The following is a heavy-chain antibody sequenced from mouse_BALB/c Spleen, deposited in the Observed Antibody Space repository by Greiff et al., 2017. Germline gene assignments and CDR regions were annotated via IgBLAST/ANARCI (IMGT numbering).Heavy chain of an antibody. CDR2: ISSGGGST. D-gene: IGHD1-1*01. Sequence: EVKLVESGGGLVKPGGSLKLSCAASGFAFSSYDMSWVRQTPEKRLEWVAYISSGGGSTYYPDTVKGRFTISRDNAKNTLYLQMSSLKSEDTAMYYCARHGAGSHFDYWGQGTTLTVSS. V-gene: IGHV5-12-1*01. CDR1: GFAFSSYD. CDR3: ARHGAGSHFDY. J-gene: IGHJ2*01.